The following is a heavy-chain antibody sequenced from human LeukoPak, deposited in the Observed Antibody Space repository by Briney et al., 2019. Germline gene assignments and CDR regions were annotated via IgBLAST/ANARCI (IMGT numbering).Heavy chain of an antibody. CDR2: IYYSGST. CDR1: GGSISSYY. J-gene: IGHJ4*02. V-gene: IGHV4-59*12. D-gene: IGHD3-9*01. Sequence: SETLSLTCTVSGGSISSYYWSWIRQPPGKGLEFIGYIYYSGSTNYNPSLKSRVTISVDTSKNQFSLKLSSVTAADTAVYYCARDYDILTGYPYFDYWGQGTLVTVSS. CDR3: ARDYDILTGYPYFDY.